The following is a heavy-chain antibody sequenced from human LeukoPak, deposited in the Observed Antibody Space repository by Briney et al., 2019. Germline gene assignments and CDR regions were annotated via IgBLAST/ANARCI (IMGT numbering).Heavy chain of an antibody. D-gene: IGHD3-3*01. Sequence: GGSLRLSCAASGSTFSNYAMSWVRQAPGSGLEWVSTISGSGGYTYYADSGKGRFTISRDNSKNTLYLQMNSLRAEDTAVYYCAKGITIFGVVILHALDYWGQGTLVTVSS. CDR3: AKGITIFGVVILHALDY. CDR2: ISGSGGYT. V-gene: IGHV3-23*01. J-gene: IGHJ4*02. CDR1: GSTFSNYA.